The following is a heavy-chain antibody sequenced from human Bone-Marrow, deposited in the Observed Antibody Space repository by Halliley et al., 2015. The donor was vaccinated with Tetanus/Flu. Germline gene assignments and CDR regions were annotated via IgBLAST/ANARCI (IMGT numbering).Heavy chain of an antibody. CDR2: VYDSGSP. CDR3: ARESDPFTDDA. Sequence: GLGWFGYVYDSGSPSYRPPLKSLVTIPAAPSENRFSLKVSSVTAADTAVYYCARESDPFTDDAWGQGTLVSVSS. V-gene: IGHV4-31*01. J-gene: IGHJ5*02.